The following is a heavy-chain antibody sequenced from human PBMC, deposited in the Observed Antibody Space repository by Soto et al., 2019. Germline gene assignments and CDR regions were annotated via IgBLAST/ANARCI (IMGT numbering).Heavy chain of an antibody. D-gene: IGHD4-17*01. CDR3: ARSPIVDYGVAGYAFDI. J-gene: IGHJ3*02. CDR1: GFTVSSNY. Sequence: GGSLRLSCAASGFTVSSNYMSWVRQAPGKGLEWVSVIYSGGSTYYADSVKGRFTISRHNSKNTLYLQMNSLRAEDTAVYYCARSPIVDYGVAGYAFDIWGQGTMVTVSS. CDR2: IYSGGST. V-gene: IGHV3-53*04.